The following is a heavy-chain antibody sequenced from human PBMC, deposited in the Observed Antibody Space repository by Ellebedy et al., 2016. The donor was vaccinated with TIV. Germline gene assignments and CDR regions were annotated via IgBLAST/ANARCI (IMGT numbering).Heavy chain of an antibody. V-gene: IGHV4-59*01. J-gene: IGHJ4*02. CDR2: IYNSGNT. CDR3: TREAIDTYYFDT. CDR1: GGSISSYY. Sequence: MPSETLSLTCTVSGGSISSYYWSWIRQPPGKGLEWIGYIYNSGNTNYNPSLKSRVTISVDTSKNQFSLNLTSVTAADTAVYFCTREAIDTYYFDTWGRGTLVTVSS.